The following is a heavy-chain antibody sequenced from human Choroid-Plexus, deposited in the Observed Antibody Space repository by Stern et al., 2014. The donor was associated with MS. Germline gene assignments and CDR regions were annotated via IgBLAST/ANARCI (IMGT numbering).Heavy chain of an antibody. D-gene: IGHD2/OR15-2a*01. V-gene: IGHV3-30*18. CDR2: VSYDGSNK. CDR1: GFTLGGCA. CDR3: AKDRQYLTYFFDH. Sequence: VQLVESGGGVVQPGRPLRLSWVASGFTLGGCAMHWVRQAPGKGRGGVAGVSYDGSNKYYAGSVKGRFPISRDNSQNTLYMQMSSLRPEDTAVYYCAKDRQYLTYFFDHWGQGSLVTVSS. J-gene: IGHJ5*02.